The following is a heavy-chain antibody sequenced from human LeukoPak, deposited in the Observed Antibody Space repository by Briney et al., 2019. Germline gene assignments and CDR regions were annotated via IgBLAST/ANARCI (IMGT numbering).Heavy chain of an antibody. CDR1: GGSISSGGYS. Sequence: SETLSLTCAVSGGSISSGGYSWSWIRQPPGKGLEWIGYIYYSGSTYYNPSLKSRVTISVDTSKNQFSLKLSSVTAADTAVYYCARGNYYYDSSGIDIWGQGTMVTVSS. V-gene: IGHV4-30-4*07. CDR3: ARGNYYYDSSGIDI. J-gene: IGHJ3*02. D-gene: IGHD3-22*01. CDR2: IYYSGST.